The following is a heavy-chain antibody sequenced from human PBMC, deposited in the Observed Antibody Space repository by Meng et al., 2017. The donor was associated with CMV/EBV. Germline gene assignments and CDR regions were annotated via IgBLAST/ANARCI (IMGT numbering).Heavy chain of an antibody. CDR2: IIPILGIA. Sequence: SVLVSCKASEGTFSSYASSWLRQAPAQGLEWMGGIIPILGIANYAQKFLGRVTITADKSTSTAYMELSSMRSEDTAVYYCARGYSCSSTSCYTFVSNWGQGTLVTVSS. CDR3: ARGYSCSSTSCYTFVSN. J-gene: IGHJ4*02. V-gene: IGHV1-69*10. D-gene: IGHD2-2*02. CDR1: EGTFSSYA.